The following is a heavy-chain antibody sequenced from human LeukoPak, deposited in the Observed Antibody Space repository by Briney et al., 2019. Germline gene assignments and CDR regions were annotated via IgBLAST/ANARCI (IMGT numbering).Heavy chain of an antibody. CDR1: GFTFSSYG. D-gene: IGHD6-19*01. Sequence: PGRSLTPSCAASGFTFSSYGMDWGRQAPPKGVEWGAGIWYEGSNKYYADYLRGRFTSSRDNSENTLYLQMNSLRAEGTAVYYCARVDQVAGYYYYGMDVWGQGTTVTGSS. CDR3: ARVDQVAGYYYYGMDV. CDR2: IWYEGSNK. V-gene: IGHV3-33*01. J-gene: IGHJ6*01.